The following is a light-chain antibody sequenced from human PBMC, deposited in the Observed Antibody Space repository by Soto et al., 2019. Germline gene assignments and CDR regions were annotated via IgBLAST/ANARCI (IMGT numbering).Light chain of an antibody. CDR1: SSDVGNYNY. V-gene: IGLV2-11*01. J-gene: IGLJ2*01. Sequence: QSALTQPRSVSGSPGQSVTISCTGTSSDVGNYNYVSWYQQHPGKAPKLMIYDVSKRPSGVPDRFSGSKSGNTASLTISGLQAEDEADYYCCSSAGSSVVFGGGTKLTVL. CDR3: CSSAGSSVV. CDR2: DVS.